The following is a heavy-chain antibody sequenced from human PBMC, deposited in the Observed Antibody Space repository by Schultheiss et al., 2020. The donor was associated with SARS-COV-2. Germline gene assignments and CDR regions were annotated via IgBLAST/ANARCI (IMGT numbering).Heavy chain of an antibody. CDR3: ARGYPYYYDSSGYSRFDY. CDR2: IYHSGST. Sequence: SETLSLTCAVSGGSISSSNWWSWFRQPPGKGLEWIGEIYHSGSTNYKPSLKSRVTISVDTSKNQFSLKLSSVTAADTAVYYCARGYPYYYDSSGYSRFDYWGQGTLVTVSS. J-gene: IGHJ4*02. V-gene: IGHV4-4*02. D-gene: IGHD3-22*01. CDR1: GGSISSSNW.